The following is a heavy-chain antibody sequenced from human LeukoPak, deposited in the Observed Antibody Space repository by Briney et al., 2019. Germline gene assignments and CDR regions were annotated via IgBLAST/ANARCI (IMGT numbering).Heavy chain of an antibody. V-gene: IGHV3-53*01. CDR2: IYSGGST. J-gene: IGHJ4*02. D-gene: IGHD6-13*01. CDR3: ARARAGAGTFFFDY. CDR1: GFTVSSNY. Sequence: GGSLRLSCAAPGFTVSSNYMSWVRQAPGKGLEWVSVIYSGGSTYYADSVRGRFTISRDNSKNTLYLQMNSLRAEDTAVYYCARARAGAGTFFFDYWGQGTLVTVSS.